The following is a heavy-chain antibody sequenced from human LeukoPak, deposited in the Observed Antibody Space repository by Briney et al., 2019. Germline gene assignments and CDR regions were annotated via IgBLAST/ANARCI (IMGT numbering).Heavy chain of an antibody. Sequence: GGSLTLSCAASGFTFSSYEMNWVRQAPGKVLEWVSYISSSGSTIYYADSVKGRFTISRDNAKNSLYLQMNGLRAEDTAVYYCAELGITMIGGVWGKGTTVTISS. D-gene: IGHD3-10*02. CDR2: ISSSGSTI. CDR3: AELGITMIGGV. V-gene: IGHV3-48*03. J-gene: IGHJ6*04. CDR1: GFTFSSYE.